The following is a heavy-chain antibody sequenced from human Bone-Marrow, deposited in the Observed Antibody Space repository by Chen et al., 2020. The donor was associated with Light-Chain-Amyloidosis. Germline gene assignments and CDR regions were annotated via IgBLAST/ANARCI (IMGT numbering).Heavy chain of an antibody. Sequence: QVQLVESGGGVVQPGTSLRLSCVGSGFPFSSHAMHGVRLAPGRGLEWVSVISFDDRAASVQGRFTVSRDNSKSTLYLQMDSLRPDDTAVYYCARTLRYGHQVYFDYWGQGTLVTVSS. CDR1: GFPFSSHA. CDR3: ARTLRYGHQVYFDY. CDR2: ISFDD. D-gene: IGHD3-9*01. V-gene: IGHV3-30*04. J-gene: IGHJ4*02.